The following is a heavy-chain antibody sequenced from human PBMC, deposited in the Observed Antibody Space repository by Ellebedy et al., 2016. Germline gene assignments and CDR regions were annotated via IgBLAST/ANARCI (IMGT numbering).Heavy chain of an antibody. D-gene: IGHD5-12*01. V-gene: IGHV3-23*01. CDR2: ISGAGTNP. J-gene: IGHJ4*02. CDR3: ARVAIAATY. CDR1: GSTFSNFS. Sequence: GGSLRLXXAASGSTFSNFSMTWASQAPGKGLAWASTISGAGTNPYFADSVSGRFTISGDNSANTLYLHMRSLRAEDTAVYYCARVAIAATYWGQGTLVTVSS.